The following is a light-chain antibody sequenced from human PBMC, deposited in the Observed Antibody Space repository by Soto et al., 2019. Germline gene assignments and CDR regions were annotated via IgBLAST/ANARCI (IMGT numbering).Light chain of an antibody. J-gene: IGKJ1*01. V-gene: IGKV1-5*03. CDR2: EAS. CDR3: QQYQTYWT. CDR1: QSISYW. Sequence: DIQMTQSPSTLSASAGDRVTITCRASQSISYWLAWYQQKPGKAPKLLIYEASTLESGVPSRFSGSGSGTEFTLTISSLQPDDFATYYCQQYQTYWTFGQGTKVEIK.